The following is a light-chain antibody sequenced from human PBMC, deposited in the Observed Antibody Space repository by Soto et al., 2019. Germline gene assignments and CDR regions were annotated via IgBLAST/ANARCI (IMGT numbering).Light chain of an antibody. CDR3: QQDNHWHPWT. V-gene: IGKV3-15*01. CDR2: GAS. J-gene: IGKJ1*01. CDR1: QSVRRN. Sequence: VMTQSPATLSVSPGQSATLSCRASQSVRRNLAWYQQKPGQAPRLLIYGASTRATGIPARFSGSGSGTEFTLTISSLQSEDFAVYYCQQDNHWHPWTCGLGTKVDIK.